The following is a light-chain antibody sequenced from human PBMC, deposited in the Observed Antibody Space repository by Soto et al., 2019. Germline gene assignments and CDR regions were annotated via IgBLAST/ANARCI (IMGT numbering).Light chain of an antibody. CDR2: GAS. CDR3: QQYDTNWT. V-gene: IGKV1-5*01. Sequence: DIQMTQSPSTLTASVGDRAIITCWASQRVARWLAWYQQKPGKAPKVLISGASNLESGVPSRFSGSGFGTQFTLTISSLQPDDSATYYCQQYDTNWTFGQGTKVEI. J-gene: IGKJ1*01. CDR1: QRVARW.